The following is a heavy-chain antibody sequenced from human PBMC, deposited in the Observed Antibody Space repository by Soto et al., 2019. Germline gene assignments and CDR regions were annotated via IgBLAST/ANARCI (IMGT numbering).Heavy chain of an antibody. V-gene: IGHV4-59*01. D-gene: IGHD4-4*01. Sequence: SETLSLTCTVSGGSISSYYWSWIRQPPGKGLEWIGYIYYSGSTNYNPSLKSRVTISVDTSKNQFSLKLSSVTAADTAVYYCARHSDYRYYFDYRGQGTLVTVSS. CDR3: ARHSDYRYYFDY. CDR2: IYYSGST. CDR1: GGSISSYY. J-gene: IGHJ4*02.